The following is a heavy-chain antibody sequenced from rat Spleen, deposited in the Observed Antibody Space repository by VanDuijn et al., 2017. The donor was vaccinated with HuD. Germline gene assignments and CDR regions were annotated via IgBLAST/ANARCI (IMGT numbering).Heavy chain of an antibody. CDR3: ARHGLGEDY. CDR2: ISSNGRDT. D-gene: IGHD5-1*01. J-gene: IGHJ2*01. V-gene: IGHV5-46*01. Sequence: EVQLVESGGGLVQPGRSMKLSCAASGFTFSSFPMAWVRQGPTEGLEWVATISSNGRDTYYRDSVRGRFTISRDSAKSALSLQMNSLRSEDTATYYCARHGLGEDYWGQGVMVTVSS. CDR1: GFTFSSFP.